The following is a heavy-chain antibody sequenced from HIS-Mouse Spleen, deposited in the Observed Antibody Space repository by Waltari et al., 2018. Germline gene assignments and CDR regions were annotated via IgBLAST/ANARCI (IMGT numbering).Heavy chain of an antibody. CDR1: GGSISRSSYY. CDR3: AREIQYSSSWYDWYFDL. CDR2: IYYSGST. Sequence: QLQLQESGPGLVKPSETLSLTCTVSGGSISRSSYYWGWIRQPPGKGLEWIGSIYYSGSTYYNPSLKSRVTISVDTSKNQFSLKLSSVTAADTAVYYCAREIQYSSSWYDWYFDLWGRGTLVIVSS. V-gene: IGHV4-39*07. J-gene: IGHJ2*01. D-gene: IGHD6-13*01.